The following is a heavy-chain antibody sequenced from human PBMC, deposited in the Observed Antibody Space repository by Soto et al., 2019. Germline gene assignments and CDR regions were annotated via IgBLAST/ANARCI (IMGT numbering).Heavy chain of an antibody. J-gene: IGHJ4*02. V-gene: IGHV3-30*18. D-gene: IGHD2-2*01. CDR1: GFTFNNYG. CDR2: ISNDGSKT. Sequence: GGSLRLSCAASGFTFNNYGIHWVRQAPGKGLEWVAGISNDGSKTYYADSVKGRFTISRDNSKDTLSLQMHSLRTEDTAVYYCAKDHARGYCTSTGCLPNYWGRGTLVTVSS. CDR3: AKDHARGYCTSTGCLPNY.